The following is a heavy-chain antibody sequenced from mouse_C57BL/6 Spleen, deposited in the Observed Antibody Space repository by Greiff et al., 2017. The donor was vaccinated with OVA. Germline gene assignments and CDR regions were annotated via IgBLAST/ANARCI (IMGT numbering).Heavy chain of an antibody. J-gene: IGHJ2*01. V-gene: IGHV1-82*01. CDR1: GYAFSSSW. D-gene: IGHD2-4*01. CDR3: ARDDYDDGYGPCDY. CDR2: IYPGDGDT. Sequence: QVQLQQSGPELVKPGASVKISCKASGYAFSSSWMNWVKQRPGKGLEWIGRIYPGDGDTNYNGKFKGKATLTADKSSSTAYMQLSSLTSEDSAVYFWARDDYDDGYGPCDYWGQGTTLTVSS.